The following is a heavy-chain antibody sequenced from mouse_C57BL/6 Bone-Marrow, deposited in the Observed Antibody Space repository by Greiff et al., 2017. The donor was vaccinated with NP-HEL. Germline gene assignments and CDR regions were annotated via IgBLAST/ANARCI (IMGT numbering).Heavy chain of an antibody. Sequence: QVQLQQPGAELVKPGASVKLSCKASGYTFTSYWMHWVKQRPGRGLEWIGRIDPNSGGTKYNEKFKSKTTLTVDKPSSPAYMQLSSLTSEDSAVYYCARGIYYDYDWFAYWGQGTLVTVSA. D-gene: IGHD2-4*01. CDR1: GYTFTSYW. CDR3: ARGIYYDYDWFAY. CDR2: IDPNSGGT. V-gene: IGHV1-72*01. J-gene: IGHJ3*01.